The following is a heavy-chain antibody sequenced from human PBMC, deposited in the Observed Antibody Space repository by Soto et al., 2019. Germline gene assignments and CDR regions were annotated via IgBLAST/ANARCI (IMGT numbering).Heavy chain of an antibody. CDR3: ARDKGGWPDY. D-gene: IGHD1-26*01. CDR2: IYYTGST. V-gene: IGHV4-59*01. CDR1: GGSLSTYY. J-gene: IGHJ4*02. Sequence: QVQLQGSGPGLVKPSETLSLTCTVSGGSLSTYYWSWIRQPPGKGLEWIGYIYYTGSTHYNPSLKSRVSISLDTSKNHFSLQLTSVTAADTAVYYCARDKGGWPDYWGQGTLVTVSS.